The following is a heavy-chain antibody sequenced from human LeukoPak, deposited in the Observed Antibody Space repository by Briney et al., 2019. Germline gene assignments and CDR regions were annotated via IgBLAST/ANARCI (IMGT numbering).Heavy chain of an antibody. J-gene: IGHJ5*02. CDR1: GGSISSGSYY. CDR3: ATLTTPGWFNP. CDR2: IYTSGST. D-gene: IGHD1-1*01. V-gene: IGHV4-61*02. Sequence: SETLSLTCTVSGGSISSGSYYWSWIRQPAGKGLEWIGRIYTSGSTNYNPSLKSRVTMSVDTSKNQFSLKLSSVAAADTAVYYCATLTTPGWFNPWGQGTLVTVSS.